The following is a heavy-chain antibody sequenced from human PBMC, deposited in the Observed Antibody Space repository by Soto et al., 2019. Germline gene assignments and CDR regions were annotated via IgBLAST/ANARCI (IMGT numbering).Heavy chain of an antibody. Sequence: EVQLLESGGGLVQPGGSLRLSCAASGFTFSSYAMSWVRQAPGKGLEWVSAISGSGGSTYYADSVKGRFTISRDNSKNTLYLQMNSRRAEDTAVYYCAKDAPADYYYYYGMDVWGQGTTVTVSS. CDR2: ISGSGGST. CDR3: AKDAPADYYYYYGMDV. J-gene: IGHJ6*02. CDR1: GFTFSSYA. V-gene: IGHV3-23*01.